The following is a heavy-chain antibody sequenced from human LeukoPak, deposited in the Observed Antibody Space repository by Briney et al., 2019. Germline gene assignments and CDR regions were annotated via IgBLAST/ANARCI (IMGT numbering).Heavy chain of an antibody. J-gene: IGHJ4*02. V-gene: IGHV3-23*01. CDR2: INGGGSTI. CDR1: GFTFSSNA. Sequence: PGGSLRLSCAASGFTFSSNAMTWVRQAPGRGLEWVSSINGGGSTIYYADSVKGRFTISRDNSKNTLYLQMNSLRAEDTAVYYCASRGDYSDYWGQGTLVTVSS. CDR3: ASRGDYSDY.